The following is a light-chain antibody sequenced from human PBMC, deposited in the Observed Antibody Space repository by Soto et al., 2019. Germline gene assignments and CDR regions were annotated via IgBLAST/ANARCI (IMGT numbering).Light chain of an antibody. Sequence: EIVMTQSPVTLSVSPGERATLSCRASQRVNSNLAWYQQKPGQAPRLLVYGATTRATGIPARFSGSGSGTEFTLPISSLQSEDFAVYYCQQYNDWPPLTFGGGTKVEIK. CDR2: GAT. CDR1: QRVNSN. J-gene: IGKJ4*01. V-gene: IGKV3-15*01. CDR3: QQYNDWPPLT.